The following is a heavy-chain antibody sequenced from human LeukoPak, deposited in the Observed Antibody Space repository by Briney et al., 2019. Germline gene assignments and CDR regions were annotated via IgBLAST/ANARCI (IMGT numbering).Heavy chain of an antibody. CDR1: GFTFSNAW. V-gene: IGHV3-23*01. J-gene: IGHJ6*02. Sequence: GGSLRLSCAASGFTFSNAWMSWVRQAPGKGLEWVSSISNGGSTYYADSVKGRFTISRDNSKNTLYLQMNSLRAEDTAAYYCAKLQFQLLSFYGMDVWGQGTTVTVSS. CDR2: ISNGGST. CDR3: AKLQFQLLSFYGMDV. D-gene: IGHD3-10*01.